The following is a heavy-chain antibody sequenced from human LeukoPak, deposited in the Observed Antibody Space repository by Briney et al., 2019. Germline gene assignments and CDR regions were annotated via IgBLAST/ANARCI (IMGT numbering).Heavy chain of an antibody. Sequence: GGSLRLSCAASGFTFSSYEMNWVRQAPGKGLEWVSYISSSGSTIYYADSVKGRFAISRDNAKNSLYLQMNSLRAEDTAVYYCASLVVTGAGLVYWGQGTLVTVSS. D-gene: IGHD2-2*01. CDR1: GFTFSSYE. J-gene: IGHJ4*02. CDR3: ASLVVTGAGLVY. CDR2: ISSSGSTI. V-gene: IGHV3-48*03.